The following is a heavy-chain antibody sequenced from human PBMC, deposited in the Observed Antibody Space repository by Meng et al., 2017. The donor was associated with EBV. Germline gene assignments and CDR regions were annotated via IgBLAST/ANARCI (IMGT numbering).Heavy chain of an antibody. J-gene: IGHJ4*02. Sequence: QVGLVRSGAEVKKPGSSVKVSCKASGGTFSSYAIRWVRQAPGQGLEWMGGIIPIFGTANYAKKFQGRVTITAEKSTSTAYMELSSLRSEDTAVYYCARAEIAAAGRLDYWGQGTLVTVSS. CDR2: IIPIFGTA. V-gene: IGHV1-69*06. CDR1: GGTFSSYA. CDR3: ARAEIAAAGRLDY. D-gene: IGHD6-13*01.